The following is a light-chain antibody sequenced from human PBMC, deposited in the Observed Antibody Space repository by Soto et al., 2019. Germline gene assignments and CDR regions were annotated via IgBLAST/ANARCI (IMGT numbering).Light chain of an antibody. V-gene: IGKV4-1*01. J-gene: IGKJ4*01. CDR2: WAS. CDR3: QQYYSTPPT. Sequence: DIVMTQSPDSLAVSLGERATINCKSSQSALYSSNNKNYLAWYKQKPGQPPKLLIYWASTRESGVPDRFSGSGSGTDFTLTISSLQAEDVAVYYCQQYYSTPPTFGGGTKVEIK. CDR1: QSALYSSNNKNY.